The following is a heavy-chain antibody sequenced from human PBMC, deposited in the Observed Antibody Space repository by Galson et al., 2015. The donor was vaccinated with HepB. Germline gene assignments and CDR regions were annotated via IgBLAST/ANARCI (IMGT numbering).Heavy chain of an antibody. CDR2: ISYDGSNK. Sequence: SLRLSCAASGFTFSSYAVHWVRQAPGKGLEWVAVISYDGSNKYYADSVKGRFTISRDNSKNTLYLQMNSLRAEDTAVYYCARDLIAAAGYDYWGQGTLVTGSS. CDR1: GFTFSSYA. V-gene: IGHV3-30-3*01. J-gene: IGHJ4*02. CDR3: ARDLIAAAGYDY. D-gene: IGHD6-13*01.